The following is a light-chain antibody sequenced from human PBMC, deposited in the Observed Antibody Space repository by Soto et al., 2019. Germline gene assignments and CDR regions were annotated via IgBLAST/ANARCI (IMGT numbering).Light chain of an antibody. CDR1: QSVSNNY. Sequence: EIVLTQSPGTLSLSPGARATLSCRASQSVSNNYLAWYQQKPGQAPRLLIYGASNRATGIPDRFSGSGSGTDFTLTISRLEPEECAVDYGQQHGISHITFGQGTRLEIK. J-gene: IGKJ5*01. CDR3: QQHGISHIT. CDR2: GAS. V-gene: IGKV3-20*01.